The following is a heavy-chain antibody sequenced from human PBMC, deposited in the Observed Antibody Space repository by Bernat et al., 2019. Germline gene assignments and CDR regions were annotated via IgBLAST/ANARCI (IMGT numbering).Heavy chain of an antibody. CDR1: GGTFSSYT. V-gene: IGHV1-69*08. Sequence: QVQLVQSGAEVKKPGSSVKVSCKASGGTFSSYTISWVRQAPGQGLEWMGRIIPILGIANYAQKFRGRVTMTEDTSTDTAYMELSSLRSEDTAVYYCATDGAEQQLGAAYWGQGTLVTVSS. CDR2: IIPILGIA. J-gene: IGHJ4*02. CDR3: ATDGAEQQLGAAY. D-gene: IGHD6-13*01.